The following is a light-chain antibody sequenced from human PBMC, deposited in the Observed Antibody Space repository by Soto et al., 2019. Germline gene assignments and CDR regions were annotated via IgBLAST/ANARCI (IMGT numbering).Light chain of an antibody. CDR1: QTVRNN. CDR3: QQYYSTPLT. J-gene: IGKJ1*01. CDR2: NAS. V-gene: IGKV3-15*01. Sequence: EIVMTQSPATLSVSPGETTRLSCRASQTVRNNYLAWYQQKPGQAPSLLIYNASTRATGIPARFSGSGSGTEFTLTINSLQSEDFAVYYCQQYYSTPLTFGQGTKVDIK.